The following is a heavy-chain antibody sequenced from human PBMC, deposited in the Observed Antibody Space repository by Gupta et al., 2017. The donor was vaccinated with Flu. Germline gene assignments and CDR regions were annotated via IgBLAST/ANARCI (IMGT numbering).Heavy chain of an antibody. CDR2: INPNSGGT. J-gene: IGHJ6*02. Sequence: RQAPGQGLEWMGWINPNSGGTNYAQKFRGRVTMTRDTSISTAYMELSRLRSDDTAVYYCAREFDELRYGMDVWGQGTTVTVSS. CDR3: AREFDELRYGMDV. V-gene: IGHV1-2*02. D-gene: IGHD3-10*01.